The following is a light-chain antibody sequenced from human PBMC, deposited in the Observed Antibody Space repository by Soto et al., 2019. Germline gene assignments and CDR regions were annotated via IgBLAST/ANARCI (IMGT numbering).Light chain of an antibody. CDR2: DVS. Sequence: QSVVTQPASVSGSPGQSITISCTGTRSDVGGYNYVSWYQHHPGKAPKLMIYDVSNRPSGVSNRFSGSKSGNTASLTISGLQPEDEADYYCSSYTTSNTRQIVLGTGTKVTVL. CDR3: SSYTTSNTRQIV. J-gene: IGLJ1*01. CDR1: RSDVGGYNY. V-gene: IGLV2-14*03.